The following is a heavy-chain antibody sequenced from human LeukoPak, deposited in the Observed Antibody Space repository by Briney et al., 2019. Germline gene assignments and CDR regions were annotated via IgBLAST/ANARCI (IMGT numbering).Heavy chain of an antibody. Sequence: SGGSLRLSCAASGFTFISYWMSWVRQAPGKGLEWVANIKQDGTEEYYVDSVKGRFTISRDNAKSSLFLQMNSLRVEDTAVYYCARDFSGEFDYWGQGALVTVSS. CDR1: GFTFISYW. CDR3: ARDFSGEFDY. CDR2: IKQDGTEE. V-gene: IGHV3-7*01. D-gene: IGHD3-10*01. J-gene: IGHJ4*02.